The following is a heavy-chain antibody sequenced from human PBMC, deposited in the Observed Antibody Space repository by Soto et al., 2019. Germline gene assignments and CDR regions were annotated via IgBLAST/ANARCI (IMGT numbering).Heavy chain of an antibody. CDR1: CGSISSSNW. V-gene: IGHV4-4*02. Sequence: PSETLSLTCAVSCGSISSSNWWNWVRQPPEKGLEWIGQIYHSGSTNYNPSLKTRVTISVDKSKNQFSLKLTSVTAADTAFYFCARSDYGDSNPQYFDYWGQGTLVTVSS. J-gene: IGHJ4*02. CDR2: IYHSGST. D-gene: IGHD4-17*01. CDR3: ARSDYGDSNPQYFDY.